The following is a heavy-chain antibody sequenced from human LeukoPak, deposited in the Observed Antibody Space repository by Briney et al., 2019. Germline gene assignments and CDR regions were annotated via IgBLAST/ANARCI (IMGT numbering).Heavy chain of an antibody. CDR2: ISAYNGNT. Sequence: ASVKVSCKASGYTFTSYGISWVRQAPGQGLEWMGWISAYNGNTNYAQKFQGRVTMTEDTSTDTAYMELSSLRSEDTAVYYCARVVVVPAANFYYYYGMDVWGQGTTVTVSS. CDR3: ARVVVVPAANFYYYYGMDV. V-gene: IGHV1-18*01. CDR1: GYTFTSYG. J-gene: IGHJ6*02. D-gene: IGHD2-2*01.